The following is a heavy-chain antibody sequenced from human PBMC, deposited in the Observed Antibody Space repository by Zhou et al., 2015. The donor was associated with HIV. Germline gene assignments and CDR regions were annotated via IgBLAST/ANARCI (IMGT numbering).Heavy chain of an antibody. J-gene: IGHJ5*02. CDR3: ANDKFGGRPRTGYPFPDPRWGPTGNP. CDR2: IIPIFGTA. CDR1: GGTFSSYA. V-gene: IGHV1-69*01. D-gene: IGHD3-10*01. Sequence: QVQLVQSGAEVKKPGSSVKVSCKASGGTFSSYAISWVRQAPGQGLEWMGGIIPIFGTANYAQKFQGRVTITADESTSTAYMELSSLRSEDTAVYYCANDKFGGRPRTGYPFPDPRWGPTGNPWV.